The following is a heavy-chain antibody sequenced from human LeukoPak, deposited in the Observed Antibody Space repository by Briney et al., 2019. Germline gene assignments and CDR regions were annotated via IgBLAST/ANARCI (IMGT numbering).Heavy chain of an antibody. J-gene: IGHJ4*02. CDR2: IYYSGST. Sequence: SETLSLTCTVSGGSISSSSYYWGWIRQPPGKGLEWLGSIYYSGSTYYNPSLKSRVTISVDTSKNQFSLKLSSVTAADTAVYYCARVPDFYGSGSYEYWGQGTLVTVSS. D-gene: IGHD3-10*01. V-gene: IGHV4-39*07. CDR1: GGSISSSSYY. CDR3: ARVPDFYGSGSYEY.